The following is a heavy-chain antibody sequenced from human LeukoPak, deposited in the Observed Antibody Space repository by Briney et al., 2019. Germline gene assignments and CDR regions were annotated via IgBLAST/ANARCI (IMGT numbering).Heavy chain of an antibody. Sequence: GGSLRLSCAASGFTFNDYGLSWVRQAPGKGLEWVSAISGSGGSTYYAASVKGRFTISRDNSKNTLYLRMNSLRAEDTAVYYCAKESPRSGWSVHYYYMDVWGKGTTVTVSS. CDR3: AKESPRSGWSVHYYYMDV. CDR2: ISGSGGST. CDR1: GFTFNDYG. D-gene: IGHD6-19*01. J-gene: IGHJ6*03. V-gene: IGHV3-23*01.